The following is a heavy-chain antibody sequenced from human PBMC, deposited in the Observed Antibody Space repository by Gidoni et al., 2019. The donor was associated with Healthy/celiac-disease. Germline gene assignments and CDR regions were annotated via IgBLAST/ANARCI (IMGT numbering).Heavy chain of an antibody. CDR2: INHSGST. J-gene: IGHJ4*02. CDR3: ARGKETYYYDSSGFDY. V-gene: IGHV4-34*01. D-gene: IGHD3-22*01. Sequence: QVQLQQSGAGLLKPSETLSLICAVYGGSFSGYYWSWIRQPPGKGLEWIGEINHSGSTNYNPSLKSRVTISVDTSKNQFSLKLSSVTAADTAVYYCARGKETYYYDSSGFDYWGQGTLVTVSS. CDR1: GGSFSGYY.